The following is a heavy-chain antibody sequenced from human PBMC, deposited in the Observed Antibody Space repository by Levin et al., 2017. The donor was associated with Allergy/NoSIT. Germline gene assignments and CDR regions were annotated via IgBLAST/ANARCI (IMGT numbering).Heavy chain of an antibody. J-gene: IGHJ3*01. CDR1: GFTFSSYW. Sequence: LSLTCAASGFTFSSYWWSWVRQAPGKGLEWVAHIKQDGSEKYYVDSVKGRFTISRDNAKSSLYLQMNSLRAEDTAVYYCARTPSRAGPRNAFDFWGQGTMVTVSS. V-gene: IGHV3-7*04. D-gene: IGHD2/OR15-2a*01. CDR2: IKQDGSEK. CDR3: ARTPSRAGPRNAFDF.